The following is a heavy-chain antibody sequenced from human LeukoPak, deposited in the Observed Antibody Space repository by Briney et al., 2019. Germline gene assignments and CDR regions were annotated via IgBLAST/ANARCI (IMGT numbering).Heavy chain of an antibody. J-gene: IGHJ4*02. V-gene: IGHV3-48*04. Sequence: GGSLRLSCAASGFTFSSYSMNWVRQAPGKGLEWGSYISSSSSTIYYADSVKGRFTISRDNAKNSLYLQMNSLRAEDTAVYYCAKETRGYYDSWGQGTLVTVSS. CDR2: ISSSSSTI. CDR3: AKETRGYYDS. CDR1: GFTFSSYS.